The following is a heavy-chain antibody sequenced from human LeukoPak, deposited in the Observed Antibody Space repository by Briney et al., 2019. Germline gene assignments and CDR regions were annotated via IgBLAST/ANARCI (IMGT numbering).Heavy chain of an antibody. CDR1: GYSISSGYY. CDR3: ARDFDY. CDR2: IYHSGST. V-gene: IGHV4-38-2*02. Sequence: SETLSLTCTVSGYSISSGYYWGWIRQPPGKGLEWIGSIYHSGSTHYNPSLKSRLTISVDTSKNQFSLKLSSVTAADTAVYYCARDFDYWGQGTLVTVSS. J-gene: IGHJ4*02.